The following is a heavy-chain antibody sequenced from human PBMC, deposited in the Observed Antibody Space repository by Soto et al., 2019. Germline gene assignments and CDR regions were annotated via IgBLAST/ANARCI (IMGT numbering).Heavy chain of an antibody. J-gene: IGHJ6*02. Sequence: GGSLRLSCAASGFTFSSYSMNWVRQAPGKGLEWVSSISSSSSYVYYADSVKGRFTISRDNAKNSLYLQMNSLRAEDTAVYYCARDTTNYYGMDVWGQGTTVTVS. CDR3: ARDTTNYYGMDV. CDR2: ISSSSSYV. V-gene: IGHV3-21*04. CDR1: GFTFSSYS. D-gene: IGHD1-1*01.